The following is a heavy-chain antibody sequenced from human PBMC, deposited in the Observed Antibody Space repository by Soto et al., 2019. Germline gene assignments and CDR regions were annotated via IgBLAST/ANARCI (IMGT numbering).Heavy chain of an antibody. CDR1: GFTFSSYE. CDR3: ARERTYSSSNYYYYGMDV. J-gene: IGHJ6*02. D-gene: IGHD6-6*01. CDR2: ISSSGSTI. V-gene: IGHV3-48*03. Sequence: GGSLRLSCAASGFTFSSYEMNWVRQAPGKGLEWVSYISSSGSTIYYADSVKGRFTISRDNAKNSLYLQMNSLRAEDTAVYYCARERTYSSSNYYYYGMDVWGQGTTVTVSS.